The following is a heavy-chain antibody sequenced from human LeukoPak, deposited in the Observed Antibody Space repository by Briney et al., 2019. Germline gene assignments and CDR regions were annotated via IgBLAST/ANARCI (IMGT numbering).Heavy chain of an antibody. CDR1: GFTFSSYS. D-gene: IGHD3-3*01. V-gene: IGHV3-48*01. Sequence: GGSLRLSCAASGFTFSSYSMNWVRQAPGKGLEWVSYISSSSSTIYYADSVKGRSTISRDNAKNSLYLQMNSLRAEDTAVYYCARDEVESGLLPWGQGTLVTVSS. CDR2: ISSSSSTI. J-gene: IGHJ5*02. CDR3: ARDEVESGLLP.